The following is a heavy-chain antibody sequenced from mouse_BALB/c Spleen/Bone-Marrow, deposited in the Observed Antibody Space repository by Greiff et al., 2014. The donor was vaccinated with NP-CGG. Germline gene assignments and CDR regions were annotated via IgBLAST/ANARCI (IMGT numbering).Heavy chain of an antibody. J-gene: IGHJ4*01. CDR3: ARITTATGAMDY. CDR2: IWADGST. D-gene: IGHD1-2*01. V-gene: IGHV2-9*02. Sequence: QVQLQQSGPGLVAPSQSLSISCTVSGFSLTSYGVHWVRQPPGKGLEWLGVIWADGSTNYNSALMSRLSISKDNSESQVFLKMNSLQTGDTAMYYCARITTATGAMDYWGQGTSVTVSS. CDR1: GFSLTSYG.